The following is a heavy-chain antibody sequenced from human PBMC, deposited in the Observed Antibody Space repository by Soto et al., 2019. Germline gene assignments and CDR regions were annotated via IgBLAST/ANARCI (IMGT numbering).Heavy chain of an antibody. CDR2: ISWNGGSI. CDR3: ARASIAAAGYPFSPFDD. V-gene: IGHV3-9*01. Sequence: EVQLVESGGGLVQPGRSLRLSCAASGFTFDDYAMHWVRQAPGKGLEWVSGISWNGGSIGYADSVKGRFTISRDNDKNSLYLQMNSMRVEDTAMYLCARASIAAAGYPFSPFDDWGQGTLVTVSS. J-gene: IGHJ4*02. CDR1: GFTFDDYA. D-gene: IGHD6-13*01.